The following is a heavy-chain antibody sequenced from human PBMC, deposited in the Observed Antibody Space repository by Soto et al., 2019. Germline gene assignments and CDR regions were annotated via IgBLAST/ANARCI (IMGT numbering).Heavy chain of an antibody. D-gene: IGHD2-15*01. CDR2: ISASGVST. J-gene: IGHJ4*02. Sequence: EVQLLDSGGGLAQPGGSLRVSCAASGFIFNNYAMTWVRQDPWEVLQWVAGISASGVSTYYADSVKGRFIISRDNSKNTLFLQMNSLSAEDTAIYYCAKVPRRPCYWAYWGLGTVVTVSS. CDR1: GFIFNNYA. CDR3: AKVPRRPCYWAY. V-gene: IGHV3-23*01.